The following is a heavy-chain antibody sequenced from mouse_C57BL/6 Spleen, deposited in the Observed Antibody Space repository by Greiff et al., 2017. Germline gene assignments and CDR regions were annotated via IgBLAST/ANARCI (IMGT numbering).Heavy chain of an antibody. CDR2: INPNNGGT. V-gene: IGHV1-22*01. CDR1: GYTFTDYN. Sequence: EVQLQQSGPELVKPGASVKMSCKASGYTFTDYNMHWVKQSHGKSLEWIGYINPNNGGTSYNQKFKGKATLTVNKSSSTAYMGRRSLTAEESAVYYSARRTTGAYFDYWGQGTTLTVSS. CDR3: ARRTTGAYFDY. J-gene: IGHJ2*01. D-gene: IGHD1-1*01.